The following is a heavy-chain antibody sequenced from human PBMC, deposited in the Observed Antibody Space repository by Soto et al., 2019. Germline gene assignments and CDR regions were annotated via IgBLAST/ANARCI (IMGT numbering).Heavy chain of an antibody. D-gene: IGHD7-27*01. CDR2: INHSGST. CDR3: ARGWGLVFDY. V-gene: IGHV4-34*01. CDR1: GGSFSGYY. Sequence: SETLSLTCAVYGGSFSGYYWTWIRQPPWTGLEWIGEINHSGSTNYNPSLKSRVTISVDTSKNQFSLKLTSVTAADTAVYYCARGWGLVFDYWGQGTLVTVSS. J-gene: IGHJ4*02.